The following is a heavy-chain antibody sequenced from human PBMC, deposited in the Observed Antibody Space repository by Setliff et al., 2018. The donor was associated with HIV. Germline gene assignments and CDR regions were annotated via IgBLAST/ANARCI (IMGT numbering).Heavy chain of an antibody. CDR1: DGSFSGYY. CDR3: ARGSYYDYVWWNYRYTGFDY. D-gene: IGHD3-16*02. Sequence: AETLSLTCAAYDGSFSGYYWSWIRQPTGNGLEWIGETNHSGSTNYNPSIKSRVTISVDTSKNQFYLKLNSVTAADTAVYYCARGSYYDYVWWNYRYTGFDYWCQGTLVTVSS. J-gene: IGHJ4*02. V-gene: IGHV4-34*01. CDR2: TNHSGST.